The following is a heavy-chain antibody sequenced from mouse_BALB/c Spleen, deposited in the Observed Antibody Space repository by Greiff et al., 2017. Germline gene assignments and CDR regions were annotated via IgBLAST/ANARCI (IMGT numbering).Heavy chain of an antibody. CDR1: GFTFSSYG. J-gene: IGHJ3*01. Sequence: EVQLVESGGDLVKPGGSLKLSCAASGFTFSSYGMSWVRQTPDKRLELVATINSNGGSTYYPDSVKGRFTISRDNAKNTLYLQMSSLKSEDTAMYYCARDNYGSLFAYWGQGTLVTVSA. V-gene: IGHV5-6-3*01. CDR3: ARDNYGSLFAY. CDR2: INSNGGST. D-gene: IGHD1-1*01.